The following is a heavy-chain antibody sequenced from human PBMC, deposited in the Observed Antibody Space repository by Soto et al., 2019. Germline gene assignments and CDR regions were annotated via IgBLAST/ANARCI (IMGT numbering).Heavy chain of an antibody. Sequence: SETLSLTCTVSGAPITSGAYSWSWIRQPPGKGLEWIGFIYQSGSTHYNPSLKSRVTISVDRSKNHFSLQLTSLTAADTAVYYCARDMSGCSSSDCYLSGWFDPWGPGTLVT. J-gene: IGHJ5*02. V-gene: IGHV4-30-2*01. CDR1: GAPITSGAYS. CDR2: IYQSGST. CDR3: ARDMSGCSSSDCYLSGWFDP. D-gene: IGHD2-21*02.